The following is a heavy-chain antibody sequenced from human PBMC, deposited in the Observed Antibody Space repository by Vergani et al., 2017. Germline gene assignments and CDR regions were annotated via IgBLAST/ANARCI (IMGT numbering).Heavy chain of an antibody. CDR1: GFTFSSYA. CDR2: ISGSGGST. J-gene: IGHJ4*02. CDR3: AKCALWFGERYPPPDY. Sequence: EVQLLESGGGLVQPGGSLRLSCAASGFTFSSYAMSWVRQAPGKGLEWVSAISGSGGSTYYADSVKGRFTISRDNSKNTLYLQMNSLRAEDTAVYYCAKCALWFGERYPPPDYWGQGTLVTVSS. V-gene: IGHV3-23*01. D-gene: IGHD3-10*01.